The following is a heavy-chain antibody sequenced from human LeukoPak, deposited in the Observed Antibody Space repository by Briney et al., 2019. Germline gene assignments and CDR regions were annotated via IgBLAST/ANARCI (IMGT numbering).Heavy chain of an antibody. V-gene: IGHV4-39*07. CDR2: IYSSGNT. D-gene: IGHD3-22*01. Sequence: SETLSLTCAVSGASISSSNYYWGWVRQSPGKGLGWIRNIYSSGNTYYNASLKSRVTIHIDTSKNQFSLKLSSVTAAATPGYSCARSSSIVATVYYFDYWGQGTLVTVSS. CDR1: GASISSSNYY. J-gene: IGHJ4*02. CDR3: ARSSSIVATVYYFDY.